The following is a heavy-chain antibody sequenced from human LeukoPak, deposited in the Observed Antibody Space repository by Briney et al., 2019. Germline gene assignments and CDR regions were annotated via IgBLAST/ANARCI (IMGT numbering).Heavy chain of an antibody. CDR3: ARALLLPIVTTLNEHAFDL. D-gene: IGHD3-16*02. CDR1: GFTFTTYW. CDR2: IKQDGTEK. V-gene: IGHV3-7*01. J-gene: IGHJ3*01. Sequence: GGSLRLSCAASGFTFTTYWMSWVRQAPGKGLEWVANIKQDGTEKYYVDSVKGRFTIARDNTKNSLRLQMNSRRVEDTAVYYCARALLLPIVTTLNEHAFDLWGQGTMVTVSS.